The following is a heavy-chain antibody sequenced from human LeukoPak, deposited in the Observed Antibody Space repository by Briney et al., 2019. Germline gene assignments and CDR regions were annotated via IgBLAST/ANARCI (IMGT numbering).Heavy chain of an antibody. CDR2: VSYSGST. V-gene: IGHV4-59*01. CDR1: GGSISSYY. CDR3: ATGSDSATSDAFDI. D-gene: IGHD1-26*01. J-gene: IGHJ3*02. Sequence: SETLSLTCTVSGGSISSYYWSWVRQPPGKGLEWIGYVSYSGSTDYNPSLKSRVTMSVDTAKNQVSLNLNSVTAADTAVYYCATGSDSATSDAFDIWGQGTMVTVSS.